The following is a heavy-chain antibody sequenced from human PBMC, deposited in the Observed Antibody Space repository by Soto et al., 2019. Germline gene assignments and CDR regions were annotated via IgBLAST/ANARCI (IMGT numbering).Heavy chain of an antibody. V-gene: IGHV6-1*01. CDR2: TYYRSKWYN. CDR3: ARAIVVVPAATGLNIYYGMDV. D-gene: IGHD2-2*01. J-gene: IGHJ6*02. Sequence: SQTLSLTCAISGDSVSSNSVAWSWIRQSPSRGLEWLGRTYYRSKWYNDYAESVKSRITINPDTSKNQFSLQLNSVTPEDTAVYYCARAIVVVPAATGLNIYYGMDVWGQGTTVTVSS. CDR1: GDSVSSNSVA.